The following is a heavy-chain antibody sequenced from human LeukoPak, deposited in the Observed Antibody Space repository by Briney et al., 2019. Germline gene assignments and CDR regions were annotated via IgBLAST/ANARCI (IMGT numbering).Heavy chain of an antibody. CDR3: AKDLIAAAGGPYYFDY. CDR1: GGSITSSSYY. J-gene: IGHJ4*02. V-gene: IGHV4-39*07. CDR2: IYYTGST. D-gene: IGHD6-13*01. Sequence: MASETLSLTCTVSGGSITSSSYYWGWIRQPPGKGPEWIGSIYYTGSTNYNPSLKSRVTISLDTSKNQFSLKLTSVTAADTAVYYCAKDLIAAAGGPYYFDYWGQGTLVTVSS.